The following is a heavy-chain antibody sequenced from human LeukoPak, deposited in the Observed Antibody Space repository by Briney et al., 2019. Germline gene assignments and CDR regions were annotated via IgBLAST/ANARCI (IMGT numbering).Heavy chain of an antibody. CDR2: IKLDVSET. CDR3: ARKGNAFDF. V-gene: IGHV3-7*01. Sequence: GGSLRLSCAASGFTFSSYWMTWVRQAPGKGLEWVANIKLDVSETYYVDSVRSRFTISRDNTKNSLYLQMDSLRAEDTAVYYCARKGNAFDFWGQGTMVTVSS. CDR1: GFTFSSYW. D-gene: IGHD3-10*01. J-gene: IGHJ3*01.